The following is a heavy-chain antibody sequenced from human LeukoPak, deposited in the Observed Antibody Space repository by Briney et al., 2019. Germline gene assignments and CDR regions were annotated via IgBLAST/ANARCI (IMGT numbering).Heavy chain of an antibody. D-gene: IGHD2-15*01. Sequence: GGSLRLSCAASGSTFSNYAMSWVRQAPGRGLEWVSAISGSGGSTYSADSVKGRFTISRDNSKNTLHLQMNSLRAEDTAVYHCARQLGYCSDGDCYFDFWGQGTLVTVSS. V-gene: IGHV3-23*01. CDR1: GSTFSNYA. CDR2: ISGSGGST. CDR3: ARQLGYCSDGDCYFDF. J-gene: IGHJ4*02.